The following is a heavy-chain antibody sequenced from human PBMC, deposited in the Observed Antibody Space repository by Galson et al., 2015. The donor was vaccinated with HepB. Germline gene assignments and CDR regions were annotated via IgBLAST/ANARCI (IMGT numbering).Heavy chain of an antibody. J-gene: IGHJ6*02. D-gene: IGHD5-24*01. Sequence: CAISGDSVSSNNAAWNWIRQSPSRGLEWLGRTYYRSKWFYEYALSMQGRITINPDTSKNQFSLQLSSVTPEDTAVYYCASDRWLQFGDYYGMDVWGQGTTVTVSS. CDR2: TYYRSKWFY. CDR1: GDSVSSNNAA. V-gene: IGHV6-1*01. CDR3: ASDRWLQFGDYYGMDV.